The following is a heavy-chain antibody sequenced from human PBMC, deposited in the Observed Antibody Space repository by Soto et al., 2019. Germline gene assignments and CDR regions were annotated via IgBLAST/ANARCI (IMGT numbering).Heavy chain of an antibody. J-gene: IGHJ4*02. Sequence: QVHLVQSGAEVKKPGASVKVSGKGSGYAFTTYGITWVRQAPGQGLEWMGWISAHNGNTNYAQKLQGRVTVTGDTSTSTAYMELRSLRSDDTAVYYCARGRYGDYWGQGALVTVSS. CDR1: GYAFTTYG. CDR3: ARGRYGDY. V-gene: IGHV1-18*01. D-gene: IGHD1-1*01. CDR2: ISAHNGNT.